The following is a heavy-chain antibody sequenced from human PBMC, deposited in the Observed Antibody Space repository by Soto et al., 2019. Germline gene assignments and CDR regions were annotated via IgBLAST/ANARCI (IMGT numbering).Heavy chain of an antibody. D-gene: IGHD4-17*01. Sequence: SETLSLTCTVSGGSISSGDYYWSWIRQPPGKGLEWIGYIYYSGSTYYNPSLKSRVTISVDTSKNQFSLKLSSVTAADTAVYYCARKPASYGDYNWFDPWGQGTLVTVSS. CDR1: GGSISSGDYY. V-gene: IGHV4-30-4*01. CDR3: ARKPASYGDYNWFDP. CDR2: IYYSGST. J-gene: IGHJ5*02.